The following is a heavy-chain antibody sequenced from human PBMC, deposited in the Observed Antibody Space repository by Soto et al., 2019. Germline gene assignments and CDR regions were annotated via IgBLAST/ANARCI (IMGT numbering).Heavy chain of an antibody. CDR1: GGTFSSYT. J-gene: IGHJ4*02. Sequence: QAQLVQSGAEVKQPGSSVKVSCKASGGTFSSYTISWVRQAPGQGLEWMGRIIPILGIANYAQKFQGRVTITADKSTSTAYMELSSLRSEDTAVYYCARDLNKSGGGVVPAAIGYLGQGTLVTVSS. V-gene: IGHV1-69*08. CDR2: IIPILGIA. CDR3: ARDLNKSGGGVVPAAIGY. D-gene: IGHD2-2*01.